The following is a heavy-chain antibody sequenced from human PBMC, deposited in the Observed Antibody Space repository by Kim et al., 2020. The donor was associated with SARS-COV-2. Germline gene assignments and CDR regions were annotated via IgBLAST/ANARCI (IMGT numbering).Heavy chain of an antibody. CDR1: GGSISSYY. D-gene: IGHD6-19*01. V-gene: IGHV4-59*01. Sequence: SETLSLTCTVSGGSISSYYWSWIRQPPGKGLEWIGYIYYSGSTNYNPSLKSRVTISVDTSKNQFSLKLSSVTAADTAVYYCARDRGWGVAAPWYFDLWGRGTLVTVSS. CDR3: ARDRGWGVAAPWYFDL. CDR2: IYYSGST. J-gene: IGHJ2*01.